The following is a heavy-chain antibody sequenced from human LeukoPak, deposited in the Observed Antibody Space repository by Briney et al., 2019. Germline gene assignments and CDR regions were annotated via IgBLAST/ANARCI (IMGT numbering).Heavy chain of an antibody. D-gene: IGHD3-22*01. CDR3: TVIVGLPT. Sequence: GGSLRLSCAASGFSFSGSGVQWVRQASGKGLEWVGRIRSKTNSYATAYAASVKGRFTISRDDSRNTAYLQMNSLKAEDTAVCYCTVIVGLPTWGQGTLVTVSS. J-gene: IGHJ5*02. CDR2: IRSKTNSYAT. CDR1: GFSFSGSG. V-gene: IGHV3-73*01.